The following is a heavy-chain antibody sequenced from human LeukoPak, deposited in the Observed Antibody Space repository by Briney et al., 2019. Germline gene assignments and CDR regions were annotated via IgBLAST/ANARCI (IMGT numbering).Heavy chain of an antibody. CDR3: ARRVVVVTANDKSDAFDM. CDR2: IYYTGST. J-gene: IGHJ3*02. V-gene: IGHV4-59*01. CDR1: GGSISTYY. D-gene: IGHD2-15*01. Sequence: SETLSLTCTVSGGSISTYYWYWIRQPPGEGLEWIGYIYYTGSTKSNPSLKSRVTISLDTSKNQFSLNMSSVTAADTAVYYCARRVVVVTANDKSDAFDMWGQGTVVTVSS.